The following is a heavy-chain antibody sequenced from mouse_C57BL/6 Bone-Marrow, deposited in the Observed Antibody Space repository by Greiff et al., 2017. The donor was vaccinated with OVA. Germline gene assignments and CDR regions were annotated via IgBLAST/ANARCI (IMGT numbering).Heavy chain of an antibody. CDR1: GYTFTSYT. V-gene: IGHV1-4*01. D-gene: IGHD2-3*01. Sequence: VQLQQSGAELARPGASVKMSCKASGYTFTSYTMHWVKQRPGQCLEWIGYINPSSGYTKYNQKFKDKATLTADKSSSTAYMQLSSLTSEDSAVYYCARDGYWYFDVGGTGTTVTVSS. CDR2: INPSSGYT. J-gene: IGHJ1*03. CDR3: ARDGYWYFDV.